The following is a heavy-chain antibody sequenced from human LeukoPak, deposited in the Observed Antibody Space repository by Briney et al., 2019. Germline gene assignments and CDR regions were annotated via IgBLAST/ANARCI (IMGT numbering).Heavy chain of an antibody. V-gene: IGHV4-39*01. Sequence: SETLPLTCTVSGGSISSRSYYWGWVRQPPGKGLEWIGSFYYSGSTFYNPSLKSRVTISVDTSKMKFSLKLSSVTAADTAVYYCARHTRHGNYVRGVDYWGRGTLVTVSS. CDR3: ARHTRHGNYVRGVDY. D-gene: IGHD4-17*01. J-gene: IGHJ4*02. CDR1: GGSISSRSYY. CDR2: FYYSGST.